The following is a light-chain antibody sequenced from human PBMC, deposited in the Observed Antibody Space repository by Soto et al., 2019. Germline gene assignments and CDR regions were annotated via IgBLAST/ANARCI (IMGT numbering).Light chain of an antibody. CDR3: TSYTSSFTHL. Sequence: QSVLTQPASVSGSPGQSITISCTGTSSDVGAHNYVSWYQQHPGKAPKLMIFEVSNRPSGVSNRFSGSKSGNTASLTISGLQTEDEADYYCTSYTSSFTHLFGTGTKVTVL. V-gene: IGLV2-14*01. CDR2: EVS. J-gene: IGLJ1*01. CDR1: SSDVGAHNY.